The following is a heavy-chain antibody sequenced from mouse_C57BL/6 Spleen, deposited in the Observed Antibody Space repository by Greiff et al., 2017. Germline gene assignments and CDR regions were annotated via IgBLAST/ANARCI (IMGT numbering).Heavy chain of an antibody. CDR1: GYAFSSSW. V-gene: IGHV1-82*01. CDR2: IYPGDGDT. D-gene: IGHD2-4*01. Sequence: VQLQQSGPELVKPGASVKISCKASGYAFSSSWMNWVKQRPGKGLEWIGRIYPGDGDTNYNGKFKGKATLTADKSSSTAYMQLSSLTSEDSAVYFCASSGWNYDGVSYAMDYWGQGTSVTVSS. J-gene: IGHJ4*01. CDR3: ASSGWNYDGVSYAMDY.